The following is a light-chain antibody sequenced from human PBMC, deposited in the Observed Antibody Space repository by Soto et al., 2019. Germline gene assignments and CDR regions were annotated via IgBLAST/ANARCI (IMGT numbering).Light chain of an antibody. V-gene: IGKV3-20*01. CDR2: GAS. J-gene: IGKJ1*01. CDR1: QSVSTNY. Sequence: EIVLTQSPGTLSLSPGERATLSCRASQSVSTNYLAWYQRKPGQAPRLLIYGASSRATDIPNRFSGSRSGTDFTLTITRLKAEDFALFYCQQYGSSPPTFVQGTKVQIK. CDR3: QQYGSSPPT.